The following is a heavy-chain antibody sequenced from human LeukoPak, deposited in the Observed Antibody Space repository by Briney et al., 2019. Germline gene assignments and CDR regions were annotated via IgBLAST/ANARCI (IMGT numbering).Heavy chain of an antibody. J-gene: IGHJ5*02. CDR2: IYPGDSDT. CDR1: GYSFTSYW. V-gene: IGHV5-51*01. CDR3: ARAMAGTSNWFDP. Sequence: HGESLKISCKGSGYSFTSYWIGWVRQMPGKGLEWMGIIYPGDSDTRYSPSFQGQVTISADKSISAAYLQWSSLKASDTAVYYCARAMAGTSNWFDPWGQGTLVTVSS. D-gene: IGHD6-19*01.